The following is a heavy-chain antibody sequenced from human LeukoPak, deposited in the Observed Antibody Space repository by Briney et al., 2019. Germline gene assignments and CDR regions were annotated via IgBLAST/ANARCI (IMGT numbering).Heavy chain of an antibody. V-gene: IGHV4-61*08. D-gene: IGHD3-22*01. CDR2: IYHSGST. CDR1: GGSISSGGYY. CDR3: ARERQSSGYYDL. Sequence: SETLSLTCTVSGGSISSGGYYWSWIRQPPGKGLEWIGYIYHSGSTYYNPSIKSRVTISADTSKNQFSLRLSSVIAADTAVYYCARERQSSGYYDLWGQGTLVTVSS. J-gene: IGHJ5*02.